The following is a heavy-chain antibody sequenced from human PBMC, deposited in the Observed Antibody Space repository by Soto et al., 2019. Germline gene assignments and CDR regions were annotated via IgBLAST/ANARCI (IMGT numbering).Heavy chain of an antibody. CDR3: ARPPEFLMPMFDY. J-gene: IGHJ4*02. CDR1: GFTFSDYY. CDR2: ISSSGSTI. D-gene: IGHD3-3*01. Sequence: PGGSLRLSCAASGFTFSDYYMSWIRQAPGKGLEWVSYISSSGSTIYYADSVKGRFTISRDNAKNSLYLQMNSLRAEDTAVYYCARPPEFLMPMFDYWGQGTLVTVSS. V-gene: IGHV3-11*01.